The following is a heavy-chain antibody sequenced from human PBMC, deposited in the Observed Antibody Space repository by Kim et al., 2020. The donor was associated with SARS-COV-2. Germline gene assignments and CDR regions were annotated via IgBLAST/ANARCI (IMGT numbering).Heavy chain of an antibody. V-gene: IGHV3-15*01. CDR2: KTDGGTT. Sequence: KTDGGTTDYAAPVKVRFTISRDDTKNTRFLQMNSLKTDDTAVYYCTTEGTYWGQGTLVAVSS. J-gene: IGHJ4*02. CDR3: TTEGTY.